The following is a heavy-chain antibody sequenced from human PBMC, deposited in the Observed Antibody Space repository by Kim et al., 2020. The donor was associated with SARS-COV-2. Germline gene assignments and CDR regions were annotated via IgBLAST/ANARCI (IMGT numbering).Heavy chain of an antibody. J-gene: IGHJ4*02. V-gene: IGHV4-39*01. Sequence: KSRVTISVDTSKNQFSLKLSSVTAADTAVYYCARRFEGGYCSSTSCLFDYWGQGTLVTVSS. D-gene: IGHD2-2*01. CDR3: ARRFEGGYCSSTSCLFDY.